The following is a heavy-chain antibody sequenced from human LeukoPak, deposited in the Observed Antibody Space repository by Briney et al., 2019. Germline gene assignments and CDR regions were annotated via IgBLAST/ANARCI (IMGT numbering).Heavy chain of an antibody. Sequence: PSETLSLTCTVSGGSISSYYWSWIRQPPGKGLEWIGSIYYSGSTYYNPSLKSRVTISVDTSKNQFSLKLSSVTAADTAVYYCARPRYSSSWPFDYWGQGTLVTVSS. V-gene: IGHV4-39*01. CDR3: ARPRYSSSWPFDY. CDR1: GGSISSYY. CDR2: IYYSGST. D-gene: IGHD6-13*01. J-gene: IGHJ4*02.